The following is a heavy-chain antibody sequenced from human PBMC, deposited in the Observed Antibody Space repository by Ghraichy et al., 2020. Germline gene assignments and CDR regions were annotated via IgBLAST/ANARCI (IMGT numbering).Heavy chain of an antibody. J-gene: IGHJ4*02. Sequence: GGSLRLSCAASGFTFSNAWMSWVRQAPGKGLEWVGRIKSKTDGGTTDYAAPVKGRFTISRDDSKNTLYLQMNSLKTEDTAVYYCTTERSVGYDFWSGYYLFDYWGQGTLVTVSS. D-gene: IGHD3-3*01. CDR1: GFTFSNAW. CDR2: IKSKTDGGTT. V-gene: IGHV3-15*01. CDR3: TTERSVGYDFWSGYYLFDY.